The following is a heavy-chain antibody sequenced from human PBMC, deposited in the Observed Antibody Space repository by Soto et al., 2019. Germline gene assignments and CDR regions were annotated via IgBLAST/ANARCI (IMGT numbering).Heavy chain of an antibody. Sequence: QVQLVQSGAEVKKPGASVKVSCKVSGYTFTNYGIGWVRQAPGQGLEWMGWLGAYNGNTNYAQKLRDRVTMTTDTSTSTAYMELRSLRSDDTAVYYCARDVGHYFDGSGYKIFFDYWGQGTLVTISS. CDR2: LGAYNGNT. J-gene: IGHJ4*02. CDR3: ARDVGHYFDGSGYKIFFDY. D-gene: IGHD3-22*01. V-gene: IGHV1-18*01. CDR1: GYTFTNYG.